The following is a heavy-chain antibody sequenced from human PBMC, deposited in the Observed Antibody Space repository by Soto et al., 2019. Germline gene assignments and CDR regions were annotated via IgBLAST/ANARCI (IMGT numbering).Heavy chain of an antibody. J-gene: IGHJ4*02. CDR2: ISSSGSRT. CDR3: AKERREVVSGTGDS. D-gene: IGHD6-19*01. Sequence: GGSLRLSSAASGFNFKTYAMSGVRQAPGRGLEGVSAISSSGSRTYYADSVKGRFTISRDNSKNALFLEMNSLRAEDTALYYCAKERREVVSGTGDSWGRGTLVTVSS. CDR1: GFNFKTYA. V-gene: IGHV3-23*01.